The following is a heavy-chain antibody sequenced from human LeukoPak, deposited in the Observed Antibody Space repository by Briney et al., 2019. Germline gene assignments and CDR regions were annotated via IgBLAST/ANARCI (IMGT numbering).Heavy chain of an antibody. CDR1: GINLSAIS. D-gene: IGHD3-9*01. V-gene: IGHV1-24*01. J-gene: IGHJ4*02. CDR3: ATGAIVYDF. CDR2: FGRQDGET. Sequence: GAPVKVSCKVSGINLSAISIDWVRQVPGKGPEWMGKFGRQDGETIYAQNFQGRVTMTEDTRTDTAFMELSGLTSDDTALYYCATGAIVYDFWGQGSLVTVAS.